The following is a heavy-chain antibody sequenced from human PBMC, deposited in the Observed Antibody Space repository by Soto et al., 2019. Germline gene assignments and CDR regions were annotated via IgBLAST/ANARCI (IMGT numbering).Heavy chain of an antibody. CDR3: ARVERETATTVVDAFDI. CDR1: GGFVSSGNYY. D-gene: IGHD1-1*01. V-gene: IGHV4-34*01. J-gene: IGHJ3*02. CDR2: MSHSGGT. Sequence: QEQLQQWGAGLLKPSETLSLTCAVYGGFVSSGNYYWSWIRQPPGKGLEWIGEMSHSGGTHFNPSLKSRVPISVDTSKNQFSLKMSSVTAADTALYYCARVERETATTVVDAFDIWGPGTMVTVSS.